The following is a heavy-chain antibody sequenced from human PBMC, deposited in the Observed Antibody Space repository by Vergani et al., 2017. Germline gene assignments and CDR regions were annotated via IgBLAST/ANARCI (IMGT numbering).Heavy chain of an antibody. CDR2: IYFSGSA. CDR3: ARRDPTTALDY. V-gene: IGHV4-39*01. D-gene: IGHD1-7*01. CDR1: DGSITDGSSY. J-gene: IGHJ4*02. Sequence: QLQLQESAPGLVKPSGTLSLTCIVSDGSITDGSSYWDWIRQPPGKGLEWIGSIYFSGSAYYTPSLRNRVTVSVDTSKNQFSLKLRSVTAADTGVYYCARRDPTTALDYWGQGTLVAVSS.